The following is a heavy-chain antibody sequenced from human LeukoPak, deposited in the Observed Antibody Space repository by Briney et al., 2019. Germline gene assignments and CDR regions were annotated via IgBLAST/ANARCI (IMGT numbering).Heavy chain of an antibody. D-gene: IGHD3-22*01. J-gene: IGHJ4*02. Sequence: GGSLRLSCAASAFKFSDYYMNWIRQAPGKGLEWVSSISSSGDTIYYADSVKGRFSISRDNAKNSLFLQMHGLGAEDTAVYFCASDRSSGLYHYDSSGFLFWGRGTLVTVSS. CDR1: AFKFSDYY. V-gene: IGHV3-11*04. CDR3: ASDRSSGLYHYDSSGFLF. CDR2: ISSSGDTI.